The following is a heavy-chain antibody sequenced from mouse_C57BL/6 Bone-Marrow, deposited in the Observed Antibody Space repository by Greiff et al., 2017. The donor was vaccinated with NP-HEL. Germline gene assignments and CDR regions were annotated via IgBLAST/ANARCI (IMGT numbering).Heavy chain of an antibody. D-gene: IGHD2-3*01. CDR2: IDPENGDT. CDR3: TTMMVRRTWFAY. Sequence: VQLKESGAELVRPGASVKLSCTASGFNIKDDYMHWVKQRPEQGLEWIGWIDPENGDTEYASKFQGKATITADTSSNTAYLQLSSLTSEDTAVYYCTTMMVRRTWFAYWGQGTLVTVSA. J-gene: IGHJ3*01. V-gene: IGHV14-4*01. CDR1: GFNIKDDY.